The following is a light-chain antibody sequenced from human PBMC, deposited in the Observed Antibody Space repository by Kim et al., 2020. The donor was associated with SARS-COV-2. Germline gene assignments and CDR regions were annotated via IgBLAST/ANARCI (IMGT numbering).Light chain of an antibody. J-gene: IGLJ3*02. Sequence: KAVPISWTRSSGSIASNNVQWYQQRPGSAPTTVIYEDNQRPSGVPDRFSGSIDSSSNSASLTISGLKTEDEADYYCQSYDSSNHWVFGGGTQLTVL. V-gene: IGLV6-57*03. CDR1: SGSIASNN. CDR3: QSYDSSNHWV. CDR2: EDN.